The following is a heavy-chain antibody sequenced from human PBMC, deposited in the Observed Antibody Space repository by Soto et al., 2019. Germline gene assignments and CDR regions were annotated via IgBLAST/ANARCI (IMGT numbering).Heavy chain of an antibody. CDR2: IIPIFGTA. D-gene: IGHD3-10*01. CDR3: ARALITMVRGAENYNWFDP. CDR1: GGTFISYA. Sequence: SVKVSCKASGGTFISYAISWVRQAPGQGLEWMGGIIPIFGTANYAQKFQGRVTITADESTSTAYMELSSLGSEDTAVYYCARALITMVRGAENYNWFDPWGQGTLVTVSS. V-gene: IGHV1-69*13. J-gene: IGHJ5*02.